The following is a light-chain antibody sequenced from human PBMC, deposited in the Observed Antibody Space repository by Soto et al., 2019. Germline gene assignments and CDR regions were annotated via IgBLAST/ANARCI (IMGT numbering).Light chain of an antibody. CDR2: GAS. V-gene: IGKV3-20*01. CDR1: QSVSSNC. J-gene: IGKJ5*01. Sequence: EIVMTQSPATLSVSPGERATLSCRASQSVSSNCLAWCQQRPGQAPRLLIYGASTRAAGIPDRFSGSGSGTDFTLTITRLEPEDSAVYFCQQYTGPPTTFGQGTRLENK. CDR3: QQYTGPPTT.